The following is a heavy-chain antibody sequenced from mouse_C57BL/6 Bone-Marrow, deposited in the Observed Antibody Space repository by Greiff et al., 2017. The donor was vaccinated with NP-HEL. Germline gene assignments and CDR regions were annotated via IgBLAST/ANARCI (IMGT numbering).Heavy chain of an antibody. Sequence: QVQLQQPGAELVTPGASVKLSCKASGYTFTSYWMHWVKQRPGQGLEWIGEIDPSDSYTNYNQKFKGKSTLTVDKSSSTAYMQLSSLTSEDSAVYYCARWGLPDAMDYWGQGTSVTVSS. V-gene: IGHV1-69*01. CDR1: GYTFTSYW. CDR2: IDPSDSYT. CDR3: ARWGLPDAMDY. J-gene: IGHJ4*01. D-gene: IGHD2-2*01.